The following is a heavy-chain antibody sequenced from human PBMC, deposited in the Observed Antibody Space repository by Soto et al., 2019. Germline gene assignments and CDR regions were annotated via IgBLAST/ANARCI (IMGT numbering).Heavy chain of an antibody. CDR1: GYTYTSYY. CDR2: INPSGGST. V-gene: IGHV1-46*03. J-gene: IGHJ3*02. CDR3: ARVRDWNYVGSAFDI. D-gene: IGHD1-7*01. Sequence: GASVKVSCTASGYTYTSYYMHWVRQAPGQGLEWMGIINPSGGSTSYAQKFQGRVTMTRDTSTSTVYMELSSLRSGDTAVYYCARVRDWNYVGSAFDIWGQGTMVTVSS.